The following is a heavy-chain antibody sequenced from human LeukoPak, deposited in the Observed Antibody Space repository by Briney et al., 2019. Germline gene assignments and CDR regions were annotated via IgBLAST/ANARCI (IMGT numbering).Heavy chain of an antibody. CDR3: AKDIARADPYYMGV. CDR1: GFTFDDYA. V-gene: IGHV3-9*01. Sequence: GGSLRLSCAASGFTFDDYAMHWVRQAPGKGLEWVSGISWNSGSIGYADSVKGRFTISRDNAKNSLYLQMNSLRAEDTALYYCAKDIARADPYYMGVWGKRTTVT. J-gene: IGHJ6*03. D-gene: IGHD1-26*01. CDR2: ISWNSGSI.